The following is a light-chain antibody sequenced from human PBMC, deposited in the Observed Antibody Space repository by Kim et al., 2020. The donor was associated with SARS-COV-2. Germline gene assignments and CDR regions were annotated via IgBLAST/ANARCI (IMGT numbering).Light chain of an antibody. CDR3: QSYDSSLSGSHVV. V-gene: IGLV1-40*01. CDR1: SSNIGAGYD. J-gene: IGLJ2*01. CDR2: GNS. Sequence: VTISRTGSSSNIGAGYDVHWYQQLPGTAPKLLIYGNSNRPSGVPDRFSGSKSGTSASLAITGLQAEDEADYYCQSYDSSLSGSHVVFGGGTQLTVL.